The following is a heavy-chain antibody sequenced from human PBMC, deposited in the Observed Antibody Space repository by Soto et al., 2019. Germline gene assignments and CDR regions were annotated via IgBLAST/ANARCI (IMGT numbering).Heavy chain of an antibody. V-gene: IGHV3-30*18. D-gene: IGHD1-26*01. CDR2: ISYDGSNK. CDR1: GFTFSSYG. CDR3: AKDMQSGSYGVDY. J-gene: IGHJ4*02. Sequence: QVQLVESGGGVVQPGRSLRLSCAASGFTFSSYGMHWVRQAPGKGLEWVAVISYDGSNKYYADSVKGRFTISRDNSKNALYLQMNSLRAEDTAVYYCAKDMQSGSYGVDYWGQGTLVTVSS.